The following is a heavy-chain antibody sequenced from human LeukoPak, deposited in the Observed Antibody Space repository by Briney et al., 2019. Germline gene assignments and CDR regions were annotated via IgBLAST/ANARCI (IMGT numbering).Heavy chain of an antibody. V-gene: IGHV4-34*01. J-gene: IGHJ4*02. CDR2: INHSGST. CDR3: ARRGHSGFDY. Sequence: SETLSLTCAVYGGSFSGYYWSWIRQPPGKGLEWIGEINHSGSTNYNPSLKSQVTISVDTSKNQFSLKLSSVTAADTAVYYCARRGHSGFDYWGQGTLVTVSS. CDR1: GGSFSGYY.